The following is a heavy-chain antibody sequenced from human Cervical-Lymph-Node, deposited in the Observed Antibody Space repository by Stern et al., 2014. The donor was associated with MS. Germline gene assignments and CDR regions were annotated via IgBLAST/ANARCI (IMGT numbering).Heavy chain of an antibody. CDR3: ARDSVSRFLEWLLPMDV. Sequence: QVQLVQSGAEVKKPGASVKVSCKASGYTFTSYAMHWVRQAPGQRLEWMGWINAGNGNTKYSQKFQGRVTITRDTSASTAYMELSSLRSEDTAVYYCARDSVSRFLEWLLPMDVWGQGTTVTVSS. V-gene: IGHV1-3*01. CDR2: INAGNGNT. CDR1: GYTFTSYA. J-gene: IGHJ6*02. D-gene: IGHD3-3*01.